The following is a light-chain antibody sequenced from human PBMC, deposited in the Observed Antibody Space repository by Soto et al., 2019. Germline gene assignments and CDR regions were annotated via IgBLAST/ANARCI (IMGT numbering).Light chain of an antibody. CDR3: QQYNNWPRT. V-gene: IGKV3-15*01. J-gene: IGKJ1*01. CDR1: QSVSSN. Sequence: EIVMTQSPATLSVSPGERATLSCRASQSVSSNLAWYRQKPGQAPWLLIYAASTRATGIPARFSGSGSGTEFTLTISSLQSEDFAVYYCQQYNNWPRTFGQGTKVEVK. CDR2: AAS.